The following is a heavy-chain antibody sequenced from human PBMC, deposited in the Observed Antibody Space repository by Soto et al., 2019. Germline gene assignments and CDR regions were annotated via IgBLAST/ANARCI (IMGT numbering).Heavy chain of an antibody. CDR2: INPSGGST. CDR1: GYTFTSYY. V-gene: IGHV1-46*01. J-gene: IGHJ6*02. D-gene: IGHD3-10*01. Sequence: ASVKVSCKASGYTFTSYYMHWVRQAPGQGLEWMGIINPSGGSTSYAQKFQGRVTMTRDTSTSAVYMELSSLRSDDTAVYYCAKGKGSGTYIYYYGMDVWGQGTKVTVSS. CDR3: AKGKGSGTYIYYYGMDV.